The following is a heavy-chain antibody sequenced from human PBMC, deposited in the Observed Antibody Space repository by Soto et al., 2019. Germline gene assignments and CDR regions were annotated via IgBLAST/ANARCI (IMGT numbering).Heavy chain of an antibody. CDR1: GFTFSDYY. J-gene: IGHJ6*03. CDR3: ARARYCSGGSCAYYNYYMDV. CDR2: ISSSGSTI. V-gene: IGHV3-11*01. Sequence: GGSLRLSCAASGFTFSDYYMSWIRQAPGKGLEWVSSISSSGSTIYYADSVKGRFTISRDNAWNSLYLQMNSLRAEDTAVYYCARARYCSGGSCAYYNYYMDVWGKGTTVTVSS. D-gene: IGHD2-15*01.